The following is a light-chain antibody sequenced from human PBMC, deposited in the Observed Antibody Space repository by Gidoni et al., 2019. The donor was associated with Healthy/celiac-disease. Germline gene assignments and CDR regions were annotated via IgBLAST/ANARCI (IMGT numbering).Light chain of an antibody. Sequence: DIQMTQSPSSLSASVGDRVTITCRASQSISSYLNWYQQKPGKAPKLLIYAASSLQSGVPSRFSGSGSGTDFTLTISSLQPEDFATYYCQQSYSTPFTCGQXTRLEIK. CDR3: QQSYSTPFT. V-gene: IGKV1-39*01. CDR2: AAS. J-gene: IGKJ5*01. CDR1: QSISSY.